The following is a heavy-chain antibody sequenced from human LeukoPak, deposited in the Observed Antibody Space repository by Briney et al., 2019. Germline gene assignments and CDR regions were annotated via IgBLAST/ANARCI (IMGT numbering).Heavy chain of an antibody. CDR1: GFTFSSYS. CDR3: ARETPTRLLYYMDV. CDR2: ISSSSSYI. Sequence: PGGSLRLSCAASGFTFSSYSMNWVRQAPGKGLEWVSSISSSSSYIYYADSVKGRFTISRDNAKNSLYLQMNSLRAEDTAVYYCARETPTRLLYYMDVWGKGTTVTVSS. D-gene: IGHD2-15*01. J-gene: IGHJ6*03. V-gene: IGHV3-21*01.